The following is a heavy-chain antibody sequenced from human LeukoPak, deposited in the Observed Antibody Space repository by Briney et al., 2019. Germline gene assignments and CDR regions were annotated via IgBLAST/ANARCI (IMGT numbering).Heavy chain of an antibody. CDR2: IKEDGGAK. J-gene: IGHJ4*02. V-gene: IGHV3-7*01. CDR3: ARDSYNNVDY. D-gene: IGHD5-24*01. Sequence: PGGSLRLSCAASGFTFTNYWMNWLRQAPGKGLEWVANIKEDGGAKNYVDSVKGRFTISRDNAKNSLYLQMNNLRVEDTAVYYCARDSYNNVDYWGQGTLVTVSS. CDR1: GFTFTNYW.